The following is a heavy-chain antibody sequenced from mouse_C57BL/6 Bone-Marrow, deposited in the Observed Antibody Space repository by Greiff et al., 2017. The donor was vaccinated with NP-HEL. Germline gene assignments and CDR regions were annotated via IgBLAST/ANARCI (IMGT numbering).Heavy chain of an antibody. D-gene: IGHD2-3*01. V-gene: IGHV14-4*01. CDR3: TGWLLRRFAY. Sequence: EVMLVESGAELVRPGASVKLSCTASGFNIKDDYMHWVKQRPEQGLEWIGWIDPENGDTEYASKFQGKATITADTSSNTAYLQLSSLTSEDTAVYYCTGWLLRRFAYWGQGTLVTVSA. CDR1: GFNIKDDY. J-gene: IGHJ3*01. CDR2: IDPENGDT.